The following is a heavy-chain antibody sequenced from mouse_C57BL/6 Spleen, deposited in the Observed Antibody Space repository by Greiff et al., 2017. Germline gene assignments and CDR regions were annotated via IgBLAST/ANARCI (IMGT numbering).Heavy chain of an antibody. CDR1: GYTFTSYW. CDR3: ARSRPRGYAMDY. Sequence: QVQLQQPGAELVKPGASVKLSCKASGYTFTSYWMHWVKQRPGQGLEWIGMIHPNSGSTNYNEKFKSKATLTVDKSSSTAYMQLSSLTSEDSAVYYWARSRPRGYAMDYWGQGTSVTVSS. V-gene: IGHV1-64*01. CDR2: IHPNSGST. J-gene: IGHJ4*01.